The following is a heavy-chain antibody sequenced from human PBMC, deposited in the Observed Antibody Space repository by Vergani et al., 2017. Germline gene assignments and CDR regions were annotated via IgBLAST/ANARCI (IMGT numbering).Heavy chain of an antibody. J-gene: IGHJ4*02. CDR2: INHSGST. CDR1: GGSFSGYY. V-gene: IGHV4-34*01. Sequence: QVQLQQWGAGLLKPSETLSLTCAVYGGSFSGYYWSWIRQPPGKGLEWIGEINHSGSTNYNPSLKSRVTISVDTSKNQFSLKLSSVTAADAAVYYCARRWGGEHDDWGQGTMVTVSS. CDR3: ARRWGGEHDD. D-gene: IGHD1/OR15-1a*01.